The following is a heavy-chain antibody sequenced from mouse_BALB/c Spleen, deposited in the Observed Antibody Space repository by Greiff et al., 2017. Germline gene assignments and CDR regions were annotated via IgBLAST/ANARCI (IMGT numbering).Heavy chain of an antibody. Sequence: EVKLMESGGGLVQPGGSRKLSCAASGFTFSSFGMHWVRQAPEKGLEWVAYISSGSSTIYYADTVKGRFTISRDNPKNTLFLQMTSLRSEDTAMYYCARRGYRYDDAMDAWGEGTSVTASS. V-gene: IGHV5-17*02. CDR1: GFTFSSFG. D-gene: IGHD2-14*01. J-gene: IGHJ4*01. CDR2: ISSGSSTI. CDR3: ARRGYRYDDAMDA.